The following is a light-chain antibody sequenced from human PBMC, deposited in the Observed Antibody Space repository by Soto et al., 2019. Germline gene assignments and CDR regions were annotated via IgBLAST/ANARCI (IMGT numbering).Light chain of an antibody. CDR3: AAWDDSLSGVV. CDR2: RNN. CDR1: SSNIGSNY. Sequence: QSVLTQPPSASGTPGQRVTISCSGSSSNIGSNYVYWYQQLPGTAPKLLIYRNNQRPSGVPDRFSGSTSGTSTSLVISGLRSEDEADYYCAAWDDSLSGVVFGGGTKLTVL. J-gene: IGLJ3*02. V-gene: IGLV1-47*01.